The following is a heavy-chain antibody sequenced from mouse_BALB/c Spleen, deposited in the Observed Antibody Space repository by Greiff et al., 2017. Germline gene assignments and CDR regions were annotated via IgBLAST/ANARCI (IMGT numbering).Heavy chain of an antibody. D-gene: IGHD2-4*01. J-gene: IGHJ3*01. CDR1: GYTFTSYY. Sequence: QVQLKESGPELVKPGASVRISCKASGYTFTSYYIHWVKQRPGQGLEWIGWIYPGNVNTKYNEKFKGKATLTADKSSSTAYMQLSSLTSEDSAVYFCARYDCAWFAYWGQGTLVTVSA. CDR2: IYPGNVNT. V-gene: IGHV1S56*01. CDR3: ARYDCAWFAY.